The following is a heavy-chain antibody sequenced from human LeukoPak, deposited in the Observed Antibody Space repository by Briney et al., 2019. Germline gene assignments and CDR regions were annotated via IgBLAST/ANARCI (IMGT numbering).Heavy chain of an antibody. CDR1: GFTFSSYD. CDR3: AKGTEPGLYYYYYYVMDV. Sequence: GGSLRLSCAASGFTFSSYDMTWVRQAPGKGLYWVSSISVTGGTTYYADSVKGRFTISRDNSKNTLYLQMNSLRAEDTAVYYCAKGTEPGLYYYYYYVMDVWGQGTTVTVSS. J-gene: IGHJ6*02. D-gene: IGHD1-14*01. V-gene: IGHV3-23*01. CDR2: ISVTGGTT.